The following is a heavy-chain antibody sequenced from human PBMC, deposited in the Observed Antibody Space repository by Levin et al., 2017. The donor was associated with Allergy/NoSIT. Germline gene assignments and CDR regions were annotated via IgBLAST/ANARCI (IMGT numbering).Heavy chain of an antibody. CDR1: GGSFSGYY. Sequence: SQTLSLTCAVYGGSFSGYYWSWIRQPPGKGLEWIGEINHSGSTNYNPSLKSRVTISVDTSKNQFSLKLSSVTAADTAVYYCARDKGGITIFGVVTPSYYYGMDVWGQGTTVTVSS. J-gene: IGHJ6*02. D-gene: IGHD3-3*01. CDR2: INHSGST. V-gene: IGHV4-34*01. CDR3: ARDKGGITIFGVVTPSYYYGMDV.